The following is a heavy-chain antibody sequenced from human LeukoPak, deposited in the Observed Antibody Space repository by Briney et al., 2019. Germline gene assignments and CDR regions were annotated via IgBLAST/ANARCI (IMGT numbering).Heavy chain of an antibody. CDR1: GYTFTGYY. J-gene: IGHJ3*02. CDR3: ARTGRSGRADAFDI. D-gene: IGHD1-14*01. CDR2: INPNSGGT. Sequence: GASVKVSCKASGYTFTGYYMHWVRQAPGQGLEWMGWINPNSGGTNYAQKFQGWVTMTRDTSISTAYMELSRLRSDDTAVYYCARTGRSGRADAFDIWGQGTMVTVSS. V-gene: IGHV1-2*04.